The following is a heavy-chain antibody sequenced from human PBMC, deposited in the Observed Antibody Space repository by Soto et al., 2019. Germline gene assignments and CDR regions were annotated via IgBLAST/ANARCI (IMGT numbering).Heavy chain of an antibody. CDR1: GFTFSSYG. CDR2: ISYDGSNK. Sequence: GGSLRLSCAASGFTFSSYGMHWVRQAPGKGLEWVAVISYDGSNKYYADSVKGRFTISRDNSKNTLYLQMNSLRAEDTAVYYCAKDGPAPSDPWGQGTLVTVSS. CDR3: AKDGPAPSDP. V-gene: IGHV3-30*18. J-gene: IGHJ5*02.